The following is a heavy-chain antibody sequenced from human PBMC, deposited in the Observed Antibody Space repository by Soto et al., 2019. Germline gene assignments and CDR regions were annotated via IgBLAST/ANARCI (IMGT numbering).Heavy chain of an antibody. CDR3: ARYDFGTFDY. CDR2: IYHTEST. V-gene: IGHV4-4*02. CDR1: GDSISSSFW. Sequence: SETLSLTCAVSGDSISSSFWWSWVRQPPGKGLEWIGEIYHTESTAYNPSLKSRVTISVDKSKNQFSLNLDSVTAADTAVYYCARYDFGTFDYWGRGXLVTVYS. J-gene: IGHJ4*02. D-gene: IGHD4-17*01.